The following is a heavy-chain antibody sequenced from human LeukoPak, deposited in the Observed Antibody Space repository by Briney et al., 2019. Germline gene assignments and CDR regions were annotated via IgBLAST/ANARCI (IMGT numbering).Heavy chain of an antibody. J-gene: IGHJ3*02. Sequence: GGSLRLSCAASGFTFSGYGMHWVRQAPGQGLEWMGWINPNSGGTNYAQQFQGRVTMTRDTSISTAYMELSRLRSDDTAVYYCARDSAGDAFDIWGQGTMVTVSS. CDR2: INPNSGGT. CDR1: GFTFSGYG. V-gene: IGHV1-2*02. CDR3: ARDSAGDAFDI.